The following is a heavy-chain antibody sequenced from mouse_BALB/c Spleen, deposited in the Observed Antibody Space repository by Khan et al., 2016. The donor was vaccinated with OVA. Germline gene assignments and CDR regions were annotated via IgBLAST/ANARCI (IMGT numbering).Heavy chain of an antibody. CDR3: VRYFYGRAWFAY. D-gene: IGHD1-1*01. CDR2: IWGDGST. Sequence: QVQLKQSGPGLVAPSQSLSITCTVSGFSLTNYGVGWVRQPPGKGLEWLGIIWGDGSTNYHSALISRLSISKDNSTSQVFLQLNSLQTDDTATYYCVRYFYGRAWFAYCGQGTLVTVSA. V-gene: IGHV2-3*01. J-gene: IGHJ3*01. CDR1: GFSLTNYG.